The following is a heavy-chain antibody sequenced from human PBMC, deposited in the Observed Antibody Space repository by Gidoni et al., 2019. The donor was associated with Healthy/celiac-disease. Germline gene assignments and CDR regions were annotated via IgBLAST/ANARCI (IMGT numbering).Heavy chain of an antibody. CDR3: AKPFDYYGSGSYHYAE. CDR2: ISGSGGST. D-gene: IGHD3-10*01. Sequence: EVQLLESGGGLVQPGGSLRLSCAASGFTFSRYAMSWVRQAPGKGLEWVSAISGSGGSTYYADSVKGRFTISRDNSKNTLYLQMNSLRAEDTAVYYCAKPFDYYGSGSYHYAEWGQGTLVTVSS. J-gene: IGHJ4*02. CDR1: GFTFSRYA. V-gene: IGHV3-23*01.